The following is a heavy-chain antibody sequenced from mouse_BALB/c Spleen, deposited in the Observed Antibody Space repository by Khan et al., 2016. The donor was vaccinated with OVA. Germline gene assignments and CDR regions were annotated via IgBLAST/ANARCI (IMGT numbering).Heavy chain of an antibody. Sequence: QVQLKQSGAELAKPGASVKMSCKASGYTFTNYWMHWVKQRPGQGLEWIGYINPSTDYTEYNQKFKDKASLTADKSSSTAYMQLTSLTSEDSALYYCVNHGSSSGWFTYWGQGTLVTVSA. J-gene: IGHJ3*01. CDR1: GYTFTNYW. CDR3: VNHGSSSGWFTY. V-gene: IGHV1-7*01. CDR2: INPSTDYT. D-gene: IGHD1-1*01.